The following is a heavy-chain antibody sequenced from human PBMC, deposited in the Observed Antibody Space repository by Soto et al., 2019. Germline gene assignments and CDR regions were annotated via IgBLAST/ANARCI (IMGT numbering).Heavy chain of an antibody. CDR3: ARDKYRNYDILTGSAYYYYYMDV. CDR2: INPSGGST. J-gene: IGHJ6*03. D-gene: IGHD3-9*01. V-gene: IGHV1-46*03. CDR1: GYTFTSYY. Sequence: ASVKVSCKASGYTFTSYYMHWVRQAPGQGLEWMGIINPSGGSTSYAQKFQGRVTMTRDTSTSTVYMELSSLRSEDTAVYYCARDKYRNYDILTGSAYYYYYMDVWGKGTTVTVSS.